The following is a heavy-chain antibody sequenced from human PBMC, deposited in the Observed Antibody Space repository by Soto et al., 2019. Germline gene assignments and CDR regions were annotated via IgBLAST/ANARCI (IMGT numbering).Heavy chain of an antibody. D-gene: IGHD1-7*01. CDR2: ISNDASSE. J-gene: IGHJ2*01. Sequence: QVQLVESGGGVVQSGGSLRLSCAASGFTFSNSPMHWLRQAPGKGLEWVAIISNDASSEHYADSVKGRFTISRDNSENTLYLQMNSLRTEDTALYYCARDAIANWYFDCYFDLWGRGTLVTVSS. CDR3: ARDAIANWYFDCYFDL. CDR1: GFTFSNSP. V-gene: IGHV3-30-3*01.